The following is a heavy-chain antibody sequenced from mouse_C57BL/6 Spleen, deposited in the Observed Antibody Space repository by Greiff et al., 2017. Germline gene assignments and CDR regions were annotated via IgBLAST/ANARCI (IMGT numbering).Heavy chain of an antibody. Sequence: EVQLQQSGPELVKPGASVKIPCKASGYTFTDYNMDWVKQSHGKSLEWIGDINPNNGGTIYNQKFKGKATLTVDKSSSTAYMELRSLTSEDTAVYYCARQYYSNYDYDMDYWGQGTSVTVSS. V-gene: IGHV1-18*01. CDR1: GYTFTDYN. CDR3: ARQYYSNYDYDMDY. CDR2: INPNNGGT. D-gene: IGHD2-5*01. J-gene: IGHJ4*01.